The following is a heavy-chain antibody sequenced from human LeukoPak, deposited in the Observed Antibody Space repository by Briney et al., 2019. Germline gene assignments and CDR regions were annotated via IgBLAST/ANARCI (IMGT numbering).Heavy chain of an antibody. CDR1: GFTFGDYA. CDR3: TVTTGTMADY. D-gene: IGHD1-1*01. CDR2: IRSKAYGRTT. Sequence: GGSLRLSCTASGFTFGDYALSWVRQAPGKGLEWVGFIRSKAYGRTTEYAASVKGRFTISRDDSKSIAYLQMNSLKTEDTAVYYCTVTTGTMADYWGQGTLFTVSS. V-gene: IGHV3-49*04. J-gene: IGHJ4*02.